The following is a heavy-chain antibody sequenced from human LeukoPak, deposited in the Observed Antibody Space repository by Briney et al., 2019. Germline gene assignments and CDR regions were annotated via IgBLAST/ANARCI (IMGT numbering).Heavy chain of an antibody. CDR2: ISAYNGNT. CDR1: GYTFTSYG. V-gene: IGHV1-18*01. CDR3: ARGYCSGGSCYGGHWFDP. Sequence: ASVKVSCKASGYTFTSYGSSWVRQAPGQGLEWMGWISAYNGNTNYAQKLQGRVTMTTDTSTSTAYMELRSLRSDDTAVYYCARGYCSGGSCYGGHWFDPWGQGTLVTVSS. J-gene: IGHJ5*02. D-gene: IGHD2-15*01.